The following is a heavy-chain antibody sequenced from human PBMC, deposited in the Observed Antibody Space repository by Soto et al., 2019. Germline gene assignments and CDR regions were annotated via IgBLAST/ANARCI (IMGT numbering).Heavy chain of an antibody. Sequence: GXSVKVSCKASGYTFTSYGISWVRQAPGQGLEWMGWISAYNGNTNYAQKLQGRVTMTTDTSTSTAYMELRSLRSDDTAVYYCARDRSGKWAAAGTVDSWGQGTLVTVSS. J-gene: IGHJ4*02. CDR2: ISAYNGNT. V-gene: IGHV1-18*04. D-gene: IGHD6-13*01. CDR1: GYTFTSYG. CDR3: ARDRSGKWAAAGTVDS.